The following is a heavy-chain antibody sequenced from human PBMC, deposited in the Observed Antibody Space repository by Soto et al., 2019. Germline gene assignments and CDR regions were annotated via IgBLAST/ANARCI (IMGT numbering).Heavy chain of an antibody. Sequence: GESLKISCQGSGYSFTSYWIGWVRQMPGKGLQWMGIIYPGDSDTRYSPSFQGQVTISADKSISTAYLQWSSLKASDTDMYYCARSLYYDFWSGYYKAMDVWGQGTTVTVSS. D-gene: IGHD3-3*01. V-gene: IGHV5-51*01. J-gene: IGHJ6*02. CDR3: ARSLYYDFWSGYYKAMDV. CDR1: GYSFTSYW. CDR2: IYPGDSDT.